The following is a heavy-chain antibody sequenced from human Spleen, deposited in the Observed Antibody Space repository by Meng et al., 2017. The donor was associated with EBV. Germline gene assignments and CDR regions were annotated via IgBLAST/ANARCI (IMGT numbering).Heavy chain of an antibody. CDR1: GFKFSDYY. CDR2: ITTSGIIT. CDR3: ARWWSGYFDY. D-gene: IGHD2-15*01. Sequence: VRLGGAGGRLGKPGVSLRLSCAVSGFKFSDYYMSWIRQAPGEGLEWVSYITTSGIITYYADSVKGRFAISRDNAKNSLYLQMDNLRAEDTAVYYCARWWSGYFDYWGQGTLVTVSS. V-gene: IGHV3-11*01. J-gene: IGHJ4*02.